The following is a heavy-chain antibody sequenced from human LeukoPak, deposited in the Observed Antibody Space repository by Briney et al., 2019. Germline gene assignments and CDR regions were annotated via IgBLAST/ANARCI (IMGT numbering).Heavy chain of an antibody. Sequence: PGGSLRLSCGASGFTFSDYYMSWVRQAPGKGLEWVSAISDSGGSTYYADSVKGRFTISRDSSKNTLCLQMNSLRPEDTAIYYCAKGGGGSCYSATDHWGQGTLVTVSS. CDR1: GFTFSDYY. D-gene: IGHD2-15*01. V-gene: IGHV3-23*01. CDR3: AKGGGGSCYSATDH. J-gene: IGHJ4*02. CDR2: ISDSGGST.